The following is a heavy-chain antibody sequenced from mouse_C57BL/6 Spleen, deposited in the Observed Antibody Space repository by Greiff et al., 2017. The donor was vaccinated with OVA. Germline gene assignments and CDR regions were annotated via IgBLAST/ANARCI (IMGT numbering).Heavy chain of an antibody. CDR2: IDPSDSYT. V-gene: IGHV1-59*01. CDR3: AHSKKRGNYFDY. J-gene: IGHJ2*01. Sequence: QVQLQQPGAELVRPGTSVKLSCKASGYTFTSYWMHWVKQRPGQGLEWIGVIDPSDSYTNYNQKFKGKATLTVDTSSSTAYMQLSSLTSEDSAVYYCAHSKKRGNYFDYWGQGTTLTVSS. CDR1: GYTFTSYW. D-gene: IGHD2-5*01.